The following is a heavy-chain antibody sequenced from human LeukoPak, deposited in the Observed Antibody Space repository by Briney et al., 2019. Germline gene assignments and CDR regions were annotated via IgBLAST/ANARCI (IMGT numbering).Heavy chain of an antibody. CDR3: ATGRWFDF. CDR1: GFTFSSRG. CDR2: ISGSGGGT. V-gene: IGHV3-23*01. Sequence: GGSLRLSCAASGFTFSSRGMSWVRQAPGKGLEWVSSISGSGGGTNYADSVKGRFTISRDNSKNTLDLQMNSLRAEDTAVYYCATGRWFDFWGQGTLVTVSS. D-gene: IGHD5-24*01. J-gene: IGHJ4*02.